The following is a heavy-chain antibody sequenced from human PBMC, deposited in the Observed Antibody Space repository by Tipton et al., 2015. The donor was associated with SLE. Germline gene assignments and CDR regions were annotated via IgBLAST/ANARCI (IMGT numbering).Heavy chain of an antibody. V-gene: IGHV3-30*04. CDR2: ISYDGSGT. J-gene: IGHJ4*02. CDR1: RFTFSTYT. CDR3: ARDPWSGGFI. Sequence: SLRLSCTASRFTFSTYTMHWVRQAPGKGLEWVAVISYDGSGTYYADSVKGRFTISRDNSKNTLYLQMNSLRTQDTAVYFCARDPWSGGFIWGQGTLVTVSS. D-gene: IGHD3-3*01.